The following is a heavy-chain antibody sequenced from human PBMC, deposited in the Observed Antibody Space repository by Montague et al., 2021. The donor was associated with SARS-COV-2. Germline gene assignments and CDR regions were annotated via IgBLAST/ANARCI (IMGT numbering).Heavy chain of an antibody. J-gene: IGHJ4*02. D-gene: IGHD3-3*01. V-gene: IGHV4-39*02. CDR2: YYCTGST. Sequence: SETLSLTCAVSDDSITSSTYYWAWIRQPPGKGLVWIGSYYCTGSTYYTPSLKSRFTMSVDTPKMHFSLNLISVTAADTAVYYCDRGRSGFFNPLDYWGQGTLVTVSS. CDR3: DRGRSGFFNPLDY. CDR1: DDSITSSTYY.